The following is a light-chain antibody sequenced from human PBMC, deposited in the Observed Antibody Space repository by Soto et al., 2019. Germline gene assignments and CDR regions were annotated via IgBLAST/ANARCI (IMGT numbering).Light chain of an antibody. CDR3: SSYTSGFYV. J-gene: IGLJ1*01. V-gene: IGLV2-14*01. CDR1: SSDVGGYNY. Sequence: QSALTQPASVSGSPGQSITISRTGTSSDVGGYNYVSWYQQHPGKAPKLMIYDVSDRPSGVSNRLSGSKSGNTASLTISGLQAEDEADYYCSSYTSGFYVFGTGTKVNVL. CDR2: DVS.